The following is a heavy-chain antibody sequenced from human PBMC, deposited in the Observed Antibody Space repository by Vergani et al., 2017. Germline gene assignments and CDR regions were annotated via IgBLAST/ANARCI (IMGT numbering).Heavy chain of an antibody. V-gene: IGHV4-61*02. Sequence: QVQLQESGPGLVKPSQALSLTCTVSGGSISSGNYYWSWIRQPAGKGLEWIGRIYTSGSTNYNPSLKSRVTISIDTSKNQFSLKLSSVTAADTAVYYCARSIAAAGTFDYWGQGTLVTVSS. D-gene: IGHD6-13*01. CDR3: ARSIAAAGTFDY. CDR2: IYTSGST. J-gene: IGHJ4*02. CDR1: GGSISSGNYY.